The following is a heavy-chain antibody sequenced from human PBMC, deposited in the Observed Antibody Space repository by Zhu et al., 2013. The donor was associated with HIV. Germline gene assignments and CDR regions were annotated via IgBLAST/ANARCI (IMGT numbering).Heavy chain of an antibody. Sequence: QVQLVQSGAEVKKPGSSVKVSCKASGGTFSSYAISWVRQAPGQGLEWMGGIIPIFGTANYAQKFQGRVTITADKSTSTAYMELSSLRSEDTAVYYCAREGLYYDFWSGRAPYYYGMDVWGQGTTVTVSS. J-gene: IGHJ6*02. V-gene: IGHV1-69*06. D-gene: IGHD3-3*01. CDR1: GGTFSSYA. CDR3: AREGLYYDFWSGRAPYYYGMDV. CDR2: IIPIFGTA.